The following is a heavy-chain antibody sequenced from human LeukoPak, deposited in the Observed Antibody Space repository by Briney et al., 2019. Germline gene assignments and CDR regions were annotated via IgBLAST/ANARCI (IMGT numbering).Heavy chain of an antibody. CDR3: ARGKYYYGSGSYSQFDY. J-gene: IGHJ4*02. V-gene: IGHV3-48*01. CDR1: GFTFSSYS. CDR2: ISSSSSTI. Sequence: PGGSLRLSCAASGFTFSSYSMNWVRQAPGKGLEWVSYISSSSSTIYYADSVKGRFTISRDNAKNSLYLQMNSLRAEDTAVYYCARGKYYYGSGSYSQFDYWGQGTLVTVSS. D-gene: IGHD3-10*01.